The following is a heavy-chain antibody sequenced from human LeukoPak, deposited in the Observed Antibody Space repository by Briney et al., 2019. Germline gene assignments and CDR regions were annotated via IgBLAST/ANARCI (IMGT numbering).Heavy chain of an antibody. Sequence: GSLRLSCAASGFTFSSYWMHWVRQAPGKGLVWVSRINSDGSSTSYADSVKGRFTISRDNAKNTLYLQMNSLRAEDTAVYYCAKTMDIVLLDAFDIWGQGTMVTVSS. CDR3: AKTMDIVLLDAFDI. CDR1: GFTFSSYW. V-gene: IGHV3-74*01. J-gene: IGHJ3*02. D-gene: IGHD2-8*01. CDR2: INSDGSST.